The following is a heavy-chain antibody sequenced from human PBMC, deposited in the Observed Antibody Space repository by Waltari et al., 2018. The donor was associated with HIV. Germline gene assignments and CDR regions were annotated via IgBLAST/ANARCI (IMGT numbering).Heavy chain of an antibody. CDR3: AGGSGRNYFNNRSGYYYFGIDV. CDR1: GGTFETYY. J-gene: IGHJ6*02. CDR2: IDHDRKT. D-gene: IGHD3-22*01. V-gene: IGHV4-34*02. Sequence: QVELQPWGAGLLKPSETLSLTCAIYGGTFETYYWSWIRRPPGKGLEWVGEIDHDRKTNFHPSPKSRPKISTNTYRGKFPLNLASPTPADTVKNYLAGGSGRNYFNNRSGYYYFGIDVWGQGTTVTV.